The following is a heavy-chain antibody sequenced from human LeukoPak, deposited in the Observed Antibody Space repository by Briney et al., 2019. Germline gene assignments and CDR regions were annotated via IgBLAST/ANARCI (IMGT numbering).Heavy chain of an antibody. Sequence: GGSLRLSCAASGFTFSSYEMNWVRQAPGKGLEWVSYISNSGSTIYYADSVKGRFTISRDNAKNSLYLQMNSLRAEDTAVYYCAREKNIGYYDSSGYCDYWGQGTLVTVSS. D-gene: IGHD3-22*01. CDR3: AREKNIGYYDSSGYCDY. J-gene: IGHJ4*02. CDR2: ISNSGSTI. V-gene: IGHV3-48*03. CDR1: GFTFSSYE.